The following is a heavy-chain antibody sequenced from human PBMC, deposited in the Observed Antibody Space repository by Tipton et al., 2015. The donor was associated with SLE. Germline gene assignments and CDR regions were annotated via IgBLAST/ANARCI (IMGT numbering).Heavy chain of an antibody. V-gene: IGHV4-34*01. Sequence: TLSLTCAVYGGSFSGYYWSWIRQPPGKGLEWIGQINPSGSTNYNPSLKRRVTISVDTSKNQFSLKLSSVTAADTAVYYCARVHPGIAAEGYYYYYMDVWGKGTTVTVSS. CDR2: INPSGST. CDR1: GGSFSGYY. D-gene: IGHD6-13*01. J-gene: IGHJ6*03. CDR3: ARVHPGIAAEGYYYYYMDV.